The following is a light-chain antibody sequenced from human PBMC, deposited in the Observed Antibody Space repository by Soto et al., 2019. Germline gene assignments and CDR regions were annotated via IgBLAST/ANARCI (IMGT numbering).Light chain of an antibody. CDR2: DAF. CDR3: QQYNSYSPLT. Sequence: DIQMTQSPSSLSASVGDRVTITCRASQSISSWLAWYQHKPGKAPKLLIFDAFSLESGVPSRFSGSRSGTEFTLTISSLQPDDYATYYCQQYNSYSPLTFGGGTKVDIK. V-gene: IGKV1-5*01. CDR1: QSISSW. J-gene: IGKJ4*01.